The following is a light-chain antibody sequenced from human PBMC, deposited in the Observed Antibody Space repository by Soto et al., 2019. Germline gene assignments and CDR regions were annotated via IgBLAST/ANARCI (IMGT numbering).Light chain of an antibody. J-gene: IGKJ1*01. Sequence: EILLTQSPCILSLSAGERATLSYGARQILRKKYLAWYQQKPGHAPRLLIYAASSRATGIPNRLSGSGSGTDFTLTISRLEPEDFAVYYCQQYGSSGTFGQGTKVDIK. CDR3: QQYGSSGT. CDR2: AAS. CDR1: QILRKKY. V-gene: IGKV3-20*01.